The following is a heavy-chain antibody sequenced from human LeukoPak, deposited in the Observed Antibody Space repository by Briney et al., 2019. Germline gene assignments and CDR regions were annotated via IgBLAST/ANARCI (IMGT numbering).Heavy chain of an antibody. D-gene: IGHD3-10*01. CDR2: INGDNGNT. Sequence: GASVKVSCKPSGYNFASYTMHYLRPAPGQSPEWMGSINGDNGNTKYSEKFQGRVTFTRDTSASSAYMELSRLRSEDTAVYYCARSSSGTYHYWGQGTLVTVSS. V-gene: IGHV1-3*01. CDR1: GYNFASYT. J-gene: IGHJ4*02. CDR3: ARSSSGTYHY.